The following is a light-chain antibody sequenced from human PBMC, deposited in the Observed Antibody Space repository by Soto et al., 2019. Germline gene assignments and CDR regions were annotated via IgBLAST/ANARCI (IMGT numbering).Light chain of an antibody. J-gene: IGKJ1*01. Sequence: EIVLTQSPGTLSLSPGERATLSCRASQSVSSSFLAWYQQKPGQAPRLLIYGASSRATGIPDRFSGSGSGTDFTLTISRLEPEDFAVYYXQXYDSSPVTFGQGTKVEIK. V-gene: IGKV3-20*01. CDR3: QXYDSSPVT. CDR1: QSVSSSF. CDR2: GAS.